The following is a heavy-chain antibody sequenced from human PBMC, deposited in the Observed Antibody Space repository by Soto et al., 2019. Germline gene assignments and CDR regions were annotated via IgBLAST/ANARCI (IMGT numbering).Heavy chain of an antibody. CDR2: ISYDGSNK. V-gene: IGHV3-30*18. Sequence: QVQLVESGGGVVQPGRSLRLSCAASGFTFSSYGMHWVRQAPGKGLEWVAVISYDGSNKYYADSVKGRFTISRDNSKNTLYLQMNSLRAEDTAVYYCAKALGAARSLAAAATNYYYGMDVWGQGTTVTVSS. CDR1: GFTFSSYG. J-gene: IGHJ6*02. D-gene: IGHD6-13*01. CDR3: AKALGAARSLAAAATNYYYGMDV.